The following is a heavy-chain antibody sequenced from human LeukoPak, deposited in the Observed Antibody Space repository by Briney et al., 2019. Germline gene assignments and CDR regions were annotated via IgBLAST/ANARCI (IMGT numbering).Heavy chain of an antibody. Sequence: GGSLRLSCAASGFTVSSNQMSWVRQAPGKGLEWVSVIYSGGSTYYADSLKGRFTISRDNSKNTLYLQMNSLRAEDTAVYYCAREGGYDSRYYFDHWGQGTLVTVSS. CDR1: GFTVSSNQ. CDR3: AREGGYDSRYYFDH. J-gene: IGHJ4*02. CDR2: IYSGGST. V-gene: IGHV3-53*01. D-gene: IGHD3-22*01.